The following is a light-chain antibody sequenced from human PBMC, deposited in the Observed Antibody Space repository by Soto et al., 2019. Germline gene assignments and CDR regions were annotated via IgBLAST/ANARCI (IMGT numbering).Light chain of an antibody. CDR3: QQYGSSPRT. Sequence: IVLTQSPGTLSLSPGDRATLSFRASQRVSSRYLAWYQQKPGQAPSLLIFGASNRATGIPDRFSGSGSGTDFTLTISRLEPEDFAVYYCQQYGSSPRTFGQGTKVDIK. V-gene: IGKV3-20*01. J-gene: IGKJ1*01. CDR2: GAS. CDR1: QRVSSRY.